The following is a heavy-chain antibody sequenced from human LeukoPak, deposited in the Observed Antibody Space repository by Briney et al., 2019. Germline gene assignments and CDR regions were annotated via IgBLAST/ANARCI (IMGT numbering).Heavy chain of an antibody. CDR3: AKESVAAAPTRFDY. CDR1: GFTFSSYG. D-gene: IGHD2-15*01. Sequence: TGGSLRLPCAASGFTFSSYGMHWVRQAPGKGLEWVAVISYDGSNKYYADSVKGRFTISRDNSKNTLYLQMNSLRAEDTAVYYCAKESVAAAPTRFDYWGQGTLVTVSS. J-gene: IGHJ4*02. CDR2: ISYDGSNK. V-gene: IGHV3-30*18.